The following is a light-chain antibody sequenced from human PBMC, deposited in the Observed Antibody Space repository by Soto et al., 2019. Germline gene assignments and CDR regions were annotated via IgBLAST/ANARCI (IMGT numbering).Light chain of an antibody. CDR2: DVS. Sequence: QSVLTQPRSVSGSPGQSVTISCTGTSSDVGIYNYVSWYQQHPGKAPKLMIYDVSKRPSGVPDRFSGSKSGNTASLTISGLQAEDEADYYCCSYAGRYTLGLFGTGTKVTVL. CDR1: SSDVGIYNY. CDR3: CSYAGRYTLGL. V-gene: IGLV2-11*01. J-gene: IGLJ1*01.